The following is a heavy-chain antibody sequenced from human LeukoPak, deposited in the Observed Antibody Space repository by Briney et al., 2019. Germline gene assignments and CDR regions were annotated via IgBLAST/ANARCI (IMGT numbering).Heavy chain of an antibody. J-gene: IGHJ4*02. D-gene: IGHD3-10*01. Sequence: ASVKVSCKASGYTFTSYDINWVRQATGQGLEWMGWINPNSGGTNYAQKFQGRVTMTRDTSISIAYMELSRLRSDDTAVYYCARGPVGDYWGQGTLVTVSS. CDR2: INPNSGGT. CDR1: GYTFTSYD. V-gene: IGHV1-2*02. CDR3: ARGPVGDY.